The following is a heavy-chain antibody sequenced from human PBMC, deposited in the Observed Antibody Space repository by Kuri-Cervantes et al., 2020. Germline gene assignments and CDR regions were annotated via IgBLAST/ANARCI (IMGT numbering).Heavy chain of an antibody. CDR3: ARAEDIVATMATFDY. CDR2: INPNTGGT. CDR1: GYSFTGYC. Sequence: ASVKVSCKGSGYSFTGYCIYWVRQAPGQGLEWMGWINPNTGGTKYAQRFQGRVTMTTDTSTSTAYMELRSLRSDDTAVYYCARAEDIVATMATFDYWGQGTLVTVSS. V-gene: IGHV1-2*02. J-gene: IGHJ4*02. D-gene: IGHD5-12*01.